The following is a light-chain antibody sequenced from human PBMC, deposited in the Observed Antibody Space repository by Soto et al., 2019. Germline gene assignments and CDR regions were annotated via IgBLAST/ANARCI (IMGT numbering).Light chain of an antibody. CDR2: VAS. V-gene: IGKV1-27*01. J-gene: IGKJ1*01. CDR1: QGISNN. CDR3: QQYSSAPWT. Sequence: DIQMTQSPSSLSASVGDRVTLTCRASQGISNNLAWYQQKPGKVPRLLIYVASTLQSGIPSRFSGSGSGTDFTLTISSLQPEDVATYYCQQYSSAPWTFGQGTKVEIK.